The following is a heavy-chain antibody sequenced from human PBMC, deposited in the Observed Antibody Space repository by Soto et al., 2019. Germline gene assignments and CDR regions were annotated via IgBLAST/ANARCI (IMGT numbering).Heavy chain of an antibody. D-gene: IGHD6-6*01. CDR3: ARGGKVWYSSSSRGLFDP. Sequence: SETLSLTCTLSGGSISSYYWSWIRQPPGKGLEWIGYIYYSGSTNYHPSLESRVTISVDTSKNQFSLKLSSVTAADTAVYYCARGGKVWYSSSSRGLFDPWGQGTLVTVSS. J-gene: IGHJ5*02. V-gene: IGHV4-59*01. CDR1: GGSISSYY. CDR2: IYYSGST.